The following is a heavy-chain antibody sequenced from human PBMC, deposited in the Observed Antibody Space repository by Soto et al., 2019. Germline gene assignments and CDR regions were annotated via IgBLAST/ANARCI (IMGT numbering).Heavy chain of an antibody. CDR1: GFTFSSYA. Sequence: EVQLLESGGGLVQPGGSLRLSCAASGFTFSSYAMSWVRQAPEKGLEWVSAISGSGGSTYYADSVKGRFTISRDNSKNTLYLQMNSLRAEDTAVYYCAKDLNYYDSSGYYEYYYYYGMDVWGQGTTVTVSS. CDR3: AKDLNYYDSSGYYEYYYYYGMDV. D-gene: IGHD3-22*01. CDR2: ISGSGGST. J-gene: IGHJ6*02. V-gene: IGHV3-23*01.